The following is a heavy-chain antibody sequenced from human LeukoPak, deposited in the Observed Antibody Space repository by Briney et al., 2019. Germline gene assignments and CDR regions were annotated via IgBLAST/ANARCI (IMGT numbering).Heavy chain of an antibody. Sequence: PSETLSLTCAVSGGSISSGGYSWSWIRQPPGKGLEWIGYIYHSGSTYYNPSLKSRVTISVDRSKNQFSLKLSSVTAADTAVYYCARAGVATIPFGAFDIWGQGTMVTVSS. D-gene: IGHD5-12*01. V-gene: IGHV4-30-2*01. CDR1: GGSISSGGYS. CDR3: ARAGVATIPFGAFDI. J-gene: IGHJ3*02. CDR2: IYHSGST.